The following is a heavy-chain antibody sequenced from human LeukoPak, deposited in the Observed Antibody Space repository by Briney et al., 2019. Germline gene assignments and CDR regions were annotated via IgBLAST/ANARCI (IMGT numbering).Heavy chain of an antibody. Sequence: HGESLKISCKGSGYRFTSYWIVWVRQMPGKGLELMGIIYPGDSDTRYSPSFQGQVTISADKSINIAYLQWNSLKASDTAMYFCARPPQGSSGSKGFDYWGQGTLVTVSS. CDR1: GYRFTSYW. D-gene: IGHD6-19*01. CDR3: ARPPQGSSGSKGFDY. CDR2: IYPGDSDT. J-gene: IGHJ4*02. V-gene: IGHV5-51*01.